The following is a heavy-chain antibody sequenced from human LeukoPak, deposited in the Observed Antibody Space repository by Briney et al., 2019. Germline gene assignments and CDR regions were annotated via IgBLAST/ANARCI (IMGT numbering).Heavy chain of an antibody. D-gene: IGHD3-3*01. Sequence: PSETLSLTCTVSGYSISSGYYWGWIRQPPGKGLEWIGSIYHSGSTYYNPSLKSRVTISVDTSKNQFSLKLSSVTAADTAVYYCARDYYDFWSGYHHDAFDIWGQGTMVTVSS. V-gene: IGHV4-38-2*02. J-gene: IGHJ3*02. CDR3: ARDYYDFWSGYHHDAFDI. CDR1: GYSISSGYY. CDR2: IYHSGST.